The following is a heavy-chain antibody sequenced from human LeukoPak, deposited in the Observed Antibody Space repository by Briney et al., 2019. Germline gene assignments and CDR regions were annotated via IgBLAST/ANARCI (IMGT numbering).Heavy chain of an antibody. Sequence: SETLSPTCAVSGGSISSGGYYWSWIRQHPGKGLEWIGYIYYSGSTYYNPSLKSRVTISVDTSKNQFSLKLSSVTAADTAVYYCARGHSSPTPGDAFDIWGQGTMVTVSS. D-gene: IGHD6-13*01. CDR1: GGSISSGGYY. J-gene: IGHJ3*02. CDR2: IYYSGST. V-gene: IGHV4-31*11. CDR3: ARGHSSPTPGDAFDI.